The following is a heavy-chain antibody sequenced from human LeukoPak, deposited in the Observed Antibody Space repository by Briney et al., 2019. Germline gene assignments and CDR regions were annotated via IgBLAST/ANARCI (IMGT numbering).Heavy chain of an antibody. CDR1: GYTFTGYY. J-gene: IGHJ3*02. D-gene: IGHD3-10*01. Sequence: ASVKVSYKASGYTFTGYYVHWVRQATGQGLEWMGWMNPNSGNTGYAQKFQGRVTMTRNTSISTAYMELSSLRSEDTAVYYCARTLRITMVRGANDAFDIWGQGTMVTVSS. V-gene: IGHV1-8*02. CDR3: ARTLRITMVRGANDAFDI. CDR2: MNPNSGNT.